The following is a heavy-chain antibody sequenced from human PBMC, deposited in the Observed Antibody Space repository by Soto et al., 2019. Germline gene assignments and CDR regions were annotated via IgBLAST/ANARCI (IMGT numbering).Heavy chain of an antibody. CDR3: ARGLRRPFDY. J-gene: IGHJ4*02. D-gene: IGHD4-17*01. V-gene: IGHV1-69*13. CDR1: GYTFTGYY. Sequence: SVKVSCKASGYTFTGYYMHWVRQAPGQGLEWMGGIIPIFGTANYAQRFQGRVTITADESTSTAYMELSSLRSEDTAVYYCARGLRRPFDYWGQGTLVTVSS. CDR2: IIPIFGTA.